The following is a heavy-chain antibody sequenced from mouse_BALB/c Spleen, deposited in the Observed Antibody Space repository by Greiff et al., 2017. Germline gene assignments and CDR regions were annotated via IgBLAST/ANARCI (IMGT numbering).Heavy chain of an antibody. CDR2: ISSGGSYT. Sequence: DVKLVESGGGLVKPGGSLKLSCAASGFTFSSYTMSWVRQTPEKRLEWVATISSGGSYTYYPDSVKGRFTISRDNVKNTLYLQMSSLKSEDTAMYYCTRDYYGSSYAFDYWGQGTTLTVSS. V-gene: IGHV5-6-4*01. CDR1: GFTFSSYT. J-gene: IGHJ2*01. CDR3: TRDYYGSSYAFDY. D-gene: IGHD1-1*01.